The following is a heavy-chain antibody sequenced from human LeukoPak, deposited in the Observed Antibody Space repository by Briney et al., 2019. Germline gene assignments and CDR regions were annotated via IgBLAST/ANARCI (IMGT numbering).Heavy chain of an antibody. D-gene: IGHD3-10*01. V-gene: IGHV4-4*07. J-gene: IGHJ5*02. CDR1: GGSISSYY. CDR3: ARLGTYYYGSGSLDWFDP. Sequence: SETLSLTCTVSGGSISSYYWSWIRQPAGKGLEWIGRIYTSGSTNYNPPLKSRVTMSVDTSKNQFSLKLSSVTAADTAVYYCARLGTYYYGSGSLDWFDPWGQGTLVTVSS. CDR2: IYTSGST.